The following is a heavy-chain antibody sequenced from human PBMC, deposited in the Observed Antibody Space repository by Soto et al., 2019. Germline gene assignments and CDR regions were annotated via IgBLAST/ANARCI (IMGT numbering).Heavy chain of an antibody. CDR3: AKDSSAGYCSGGSCYDAFDI. CDR1: EVTFSGDG. V-gene: IGHV3-33*03. D-gene: IGHD2-15*01. CDR2: IWYDGSNK. Sequence: GGSLRLSCAASEVTFSGDGMHWVRQAPGKGLEWVAVIWYDGSNKYYADSVKGRFTISRDNAKNSLYLQMNSLRAEDTALYYCAKDSSAGYCSGGSCYDAFDIWGQGTMVTVSS. J-gene: IGHJ3*02.